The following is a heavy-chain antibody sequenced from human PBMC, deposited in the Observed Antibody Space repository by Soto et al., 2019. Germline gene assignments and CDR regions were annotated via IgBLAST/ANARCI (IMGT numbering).Heavy chain of an antibody. CDR3: ARVPGVVVSAADAFDI. CDR1: GGSVSSNNW. J-gene: IGHJ3*02. CDR2: IYHSGSA. Sequence: QVQLQESGPGLVKPSGTLSLTCAVSGGSVSSNNWWSWVRQSPGKGLEWMGEIYHSGSAHYNPSLKMRATISLDKSKNLFSLRLTSVTAADTAVYYCARVPGVVVSAADAFDIWGPGTRVIVSS. D-gene: IGHD2-21*02. V-gene: IGHV4-4*02.